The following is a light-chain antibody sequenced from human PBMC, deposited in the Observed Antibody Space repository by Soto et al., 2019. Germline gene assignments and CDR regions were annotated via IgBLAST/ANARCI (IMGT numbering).Light chain of an antibody. CDR3: RSYTSSTTVI. V-gene: IGLV2-14*01. CDR1: SSDVGGYDY. J-gene: IGLJ2*01. CDR2: DVT. Sequence: QSALTQPASVSGSPGQSITISCTGTSSDVGGYDYVSWYQQHPGKAPKRMIYDVTNRPSGVSNRFSGSKSGNTASLTISGLQAEDEADYYCRSYTSSTTVIFGGGTKVTVL.